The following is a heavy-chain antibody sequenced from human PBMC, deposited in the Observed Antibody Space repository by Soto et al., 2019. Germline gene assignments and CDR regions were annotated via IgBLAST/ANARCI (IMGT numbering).Heavy chain of an antibody. D-gene: IGHD6-19*01. J-gene: IGHJ5*02. CDR1: GESFSVYY. Sequence: SETLSLTCGVYGESFSVYYWSWIRQPPGKGLEWIREINHSGSTNSNPSLKRRVTISVDTSKNHLSLKLSSVTAADTAVYYCAREKHPWVAVPVRQLKSTWWFDAWGQGTLVTVS. V-gene: IGHV4-34*01. CDR2: INHSGST. CDR3: AREKHPWVAVPVRQLKSTWWFDA.